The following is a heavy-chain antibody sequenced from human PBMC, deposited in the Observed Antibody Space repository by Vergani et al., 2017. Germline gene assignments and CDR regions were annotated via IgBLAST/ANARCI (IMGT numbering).Heavy chain of an antibody. Sequence: QVQLVQSGAEVKKPGASVKVSCKASGYTFTDYGINWVRQAPGQGLEWMGWISAYNGHTNYAQNLQGRVTMTTDPSTSTAYMELRRLRSDDTAVYYCARGDQYCTNGVCLSYAFDIWGQGTMVTVSS. CDR2: ISAYNGHT. CDR3: ARGDQYCTNGVCLSYAFDI. CDR1: GYTFTDYG. V-gene: IGHV1-18*04. D-gene: IGHD2-8*01. J-gene: IGHJ3*02.